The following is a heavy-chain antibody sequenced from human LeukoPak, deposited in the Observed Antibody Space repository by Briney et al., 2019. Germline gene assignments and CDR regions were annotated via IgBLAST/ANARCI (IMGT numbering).Heavy chain of an antibody. D-gene: IGHD2-8*02. V-gene: IGHV1-18*01. J-gene: IGHJ4*02. Sequence: GASAKVSCKTSGYTFKNFGITWVRQAPGQGLEWMGWSGTSDTNTNYAQKFRGRVTMTTDTSTTTGYMELRGLRSDDTAVYYCTRGGLVSDYWGQGTLVTVSS. CDR3: TRGGLVSDY. CDR1: GYTFKNFG. CDR2: SGTSDTNT.